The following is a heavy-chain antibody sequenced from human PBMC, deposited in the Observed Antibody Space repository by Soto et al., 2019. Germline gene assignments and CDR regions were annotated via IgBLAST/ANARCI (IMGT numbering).Heavy chain of an antibody. J-gene: IGHJ4*02. V-gene: IGHV3-15*01. D-gene: IGHD3-9*01. CDR3: PTDFAYGLLTAPLY. CDR2: IKSKTDGGTT. Sequence: EVQLVESGGGLVKPGGSLRLSCAASGFTFSNAWMSWVRQAPGKGLEWVGRIKSKTDGGTTDYAAPVKGRFTISRDDSKNTLHLQMNSLKTEDAAVYYCPTDFAYGLLTAPLYWGQGSLVTVSS. CDR1: GFTFSNAW.